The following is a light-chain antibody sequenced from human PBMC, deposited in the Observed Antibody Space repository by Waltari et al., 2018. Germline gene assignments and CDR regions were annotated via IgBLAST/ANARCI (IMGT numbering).Light chain of an antibody. CDR2: EVS. CDR3: LSYAATVSFG. V-gene: IGLV2-23*02. CDR1: SSDVGNNNH. Sequence: QPALTQPASVSGSPGQSITISCTGTSSDVGNNNHVCWCHKHPDKVPKLIIYEVSKRPSGVSDRFAGSKSGNPAYLTISGLQAEDEADYYCLSYAATVSFGFGGGTKLTVL. J-gene: IGLJ2*01.